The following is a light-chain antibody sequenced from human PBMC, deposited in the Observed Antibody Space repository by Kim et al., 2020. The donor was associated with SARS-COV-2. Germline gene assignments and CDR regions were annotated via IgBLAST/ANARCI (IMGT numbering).Light chain of an antibody. V-gene: IGKV1-33*01. Sequence: DIQMTQSPSSLSASVGDRVTITCQASQDITKNLNWYQQKSGKPPKLLIYDASNLAPGVPSRFSGSGSGTDFALSISSLQPEDLATYYCQQYDNLPPMYTFGQGTNLEI. CDR3: QQYDNLPPMYT. J-gene: IGKJ2*01. CDR2: DAS. CDR1: QDITKN.